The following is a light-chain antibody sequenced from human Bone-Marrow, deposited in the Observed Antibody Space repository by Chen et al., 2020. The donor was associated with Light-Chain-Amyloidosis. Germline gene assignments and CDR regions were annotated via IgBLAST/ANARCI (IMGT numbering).Light chain of an antibody. CDR1: SSYIGRSDR. CDR3: CSQRGPATLL. J-gene: IGLJ2*01. CDR2: EVN. V-gene: IGLV2-18*02. Sequence: QSALTQPPSVSGSLGQSVTISCPGTSSYIGRSDRVFWYQQPPGPAPKLIIYEVNTRPSGVPNRFSGSKSGNRASLTISGLQAEDAADYFCCSQRGPATLLFGGGTRVTVL.